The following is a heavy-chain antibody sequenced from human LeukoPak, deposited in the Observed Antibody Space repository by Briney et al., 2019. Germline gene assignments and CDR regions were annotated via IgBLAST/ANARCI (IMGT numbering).Heavy chain of an antibody. Sequence: GGSLRLSCATSGFIFSSYAMTWVRQAPGKGLEWVSGISHNGGTTYYADSVKGRFTVSRDNFQNTLYLQMNSLRAEDTAVYYCARVGSYYDMDVWGQGTTVTVSS. D-gene: IGHD3-10*01. CDR2: ISHNGGTT. V-gene: IGHV3-23*01. CDR1: GFIFSSYA. CDR3: ARVGSYYDMDV. J-gene: IGHJ6*02.